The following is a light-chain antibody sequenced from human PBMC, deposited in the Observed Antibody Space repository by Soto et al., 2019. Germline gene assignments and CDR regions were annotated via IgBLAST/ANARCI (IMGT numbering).Light chain of an antibody. CDR2: EVS. CDR1: SSDVGGYNY. CDR3: CSYAGSSTYV. Sequence: QLVLTQPASVSGSPGQSITISCTGTSSDVGGYNYVSWYQQHPGKAPKLMIYEVSDRPSGVSNRFSGSKSGNTASLTISGLQAEDEADYYCCSYAGSSTYVFGTGTKLTVL. J-gene: IGLJ1*01. V-gene: IGLV2-14*01.